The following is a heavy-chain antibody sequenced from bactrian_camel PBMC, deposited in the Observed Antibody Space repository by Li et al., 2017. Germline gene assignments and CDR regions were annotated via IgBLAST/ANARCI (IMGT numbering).Heavy chain of an antibody. CDR1: RSLRC. D-gene: IGHD1*01. CDR3: ASSTHGFCYGSYSY. Sequence: QLVESGGGSVQAGGSLRLSCAASRSLRCMGWFRKAPGKGREGVASINADDSTEYTPSVKGRFTISKDNAANTLYLQMNNLKPEDTAMYYCASSTHGFCYGSYSYWGQGTQVTVSS. CDR2: INADDST. V-gene: IGHV3S53*01. J-gene: IGHJ4*01.